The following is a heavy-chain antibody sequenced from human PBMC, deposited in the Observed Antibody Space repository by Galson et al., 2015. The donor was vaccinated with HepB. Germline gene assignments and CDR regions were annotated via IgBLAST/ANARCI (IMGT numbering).Heavy chain of an antibody. CDR3: ARSTFGYYDSSGYNGDAFDI. D-gene: IGHD3-22*01. CDR1: GYTFTSYA. J-gene: IGHJ3*02. CDR2: INAGNGNT. Sequence: SVKVSCKASGYTFTSYAMHWVRQAPGQRLEWMGWINAGNGNTKYSQKFQGRVTITRDTSASTAYMELSSLRSEDTAVYYCARSTFGYYDSSGYNGDAFDIWGQGTMVTVSS. V-gene: IGHV1-3*01.